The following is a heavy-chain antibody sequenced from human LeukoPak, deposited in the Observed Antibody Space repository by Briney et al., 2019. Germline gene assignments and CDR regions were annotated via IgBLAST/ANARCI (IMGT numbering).Heavy chain of an antibody. V-gene: IGHV3-30-3*02. Sequence: GGSLRLSCVGSGFTFSTYTMHWVRQAPGKGLEWVAVIEYDEVNKYYADSVKGRFTISRDNSKNTLYLQMNSLRTEDTAVYYRAKQDLSLDTWGQGTLVTVSS. J-gene: IGHJ5*02. CDR1: GFTFSTYT. CDR3: AKQDLSLDT. CDR2: IEYDEVNK.